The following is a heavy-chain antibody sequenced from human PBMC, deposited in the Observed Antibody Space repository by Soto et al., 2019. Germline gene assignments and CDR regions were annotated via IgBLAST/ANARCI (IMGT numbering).Heavy chain of an antibody. CDR3: AKEGYSSSWYSYYGMDV. CDR1: GFTFSSYG. Sequence: PGGSLRLSCAASGFTFSSYGMHWVRQAPGKGLEWVAVISYDGSNKYYADSVKGRFTISRDNSKNTLYLQMNSLRAEDTAVYYCAKEGYSSSWYSYYGMDVWGQGTTVTVSS. CDR2: ISYDGSNK. V-gene: IGHV3-30*18. D-gene: IGHD6-13*01. J-gene: IGHJ6*02.